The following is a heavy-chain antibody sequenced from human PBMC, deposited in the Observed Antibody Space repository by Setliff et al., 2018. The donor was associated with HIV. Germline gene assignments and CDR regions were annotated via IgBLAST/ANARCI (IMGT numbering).Heavy chain of an antibody. J-gene: IGHJ4*02. CDR3: ARAILGGVPDN. CDR1: GGSISSSAYY. D-gene: IGHD3-3*01. CDR2: ISSTGNT. V-gene: IGHV4-39*01. Sequence: SETLSLTCTVSGGSISSSAYYWGWIRQPPGKGLEWIGSISSTGNTYYNPSLKSRVTIFVDTSKNQFSLKVTSVTASDTAVYYCARAILGGVPDNWGQGTLVTVSS.